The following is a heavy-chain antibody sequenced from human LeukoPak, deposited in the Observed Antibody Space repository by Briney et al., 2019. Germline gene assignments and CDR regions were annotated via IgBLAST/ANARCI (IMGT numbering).Heavy chain of an antibody. Sequence: GGSLRLSCAASGITFINHAMDWVRQAPGRGLEWVAVISYDGSDTYYADSVKGRFTISRDNSKSTLYLQMNSLRVDDTAVYYCARNPGVGSSWYRLHYWGQGTLVTVSS. CDR2: ISYDGSDT. J-gene: IGHJ4*02. V-gene: IGHV3-30-3*01. CDR1: GITFINHA. CDR3: ARNPGVGSSWYRLHY. D-gene: IGHD6-13*01.